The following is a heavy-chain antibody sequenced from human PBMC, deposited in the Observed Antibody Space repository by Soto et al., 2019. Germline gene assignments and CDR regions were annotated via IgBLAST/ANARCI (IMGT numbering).Heavy chain of an antibody. D-gene: IGHD2-21*01. J-gene: IGHJ5*02. CDR2: VENSGST. Sequence: SETLSLTCSVSGGSVSSESYYWSWIRQTPGKGLEWIGNVENSGSTKYNPSLKSRVTISVDTSKNQFSLKLSSVTGADTAVYYCARERGDSHWIDPWGQGTLVTVSS. CDR3: ARERGDSHWIDP. CDR1: GGSVSSESYY. V-gene: IGHV4-61*01.